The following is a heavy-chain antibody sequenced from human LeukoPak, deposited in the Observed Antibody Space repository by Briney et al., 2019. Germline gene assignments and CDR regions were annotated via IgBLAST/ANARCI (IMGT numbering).Heavy chain of an antibody. D-gene: IGHD3-3*01. CDR1: GDSVSSNSAA. J-gene: IGHJ4*02. CDR2: TYYRSKWYN. V-gene: IGHV6-1*01. CDR3: AREVSWSGYYKIDY. Sequence: SQTLSLTFAISGDSVSSNSAAWNWIRQSPSRGLEWLGRTYYRSKWYNDYAVYVKSRITINPLTSKNQFSLQLDSVTPEDTAVYYCAREVSWSGYYKIDYWGQGTLVTVSS.